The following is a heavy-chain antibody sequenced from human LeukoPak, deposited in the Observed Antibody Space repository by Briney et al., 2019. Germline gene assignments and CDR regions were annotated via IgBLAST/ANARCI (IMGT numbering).Heavy chain of an antibody. CDR2: ISTSSSYI. J-gene: IGHJ6*03. CDR1: GFTFSSYS. CDR3: ARVTDYGDYYYYYYMDV. D-gene: IGHD4-17*01. V-gene: IGHV3-21*04. Sequence: GGSLRLSCAASGFTFSSYSMSWVRQAPGKGLEWVSSISTSSSYIYYADSVKGRFTISRDNAKNSLYLQMNSLRAEDTAVYYCARVTDYGDYYYYYYMDVWGKGTTVTISS.